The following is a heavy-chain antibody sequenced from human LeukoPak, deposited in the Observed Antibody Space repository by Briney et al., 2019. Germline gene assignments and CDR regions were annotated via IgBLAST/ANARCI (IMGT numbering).Heavy chain of an antibody. Sequence: TGGSLRLSCAASGFTFSNAWMSWVRQAPGKGLEWVGRIKSKTDGGTTDYAAPVKGRFTISRDDSKNTLYLQMNSLKTEDTAVYYCTTTGRGNYDFWSGYYNWGQGTLVTVSS. J-gene: IGHJ4*02. D-gene: IGHD3-3*01. CDR2: IKSKTDGGTT. CDR3: TTTGRGNYDFWSGYYN. V-gene: IGHV3-15*01. CDR1: GFTFSNAW.